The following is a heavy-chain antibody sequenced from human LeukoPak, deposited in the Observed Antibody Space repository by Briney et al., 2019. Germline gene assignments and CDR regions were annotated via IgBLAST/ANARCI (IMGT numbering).Heavy chain of an antibody. CDR1: GFTFTTSA. D-gene: IGHD1-26*01. Sequence: PGGSLRLSCAASGFTFTTSAMHWVRQAPGKGLEYVSAISSSGGSTFYADSVRGRFTISRDNSKNTLNLQMGSLTAEDMGAYYCARGPYSGSYSDYWGQGTLVTVSS. V-gene: IGHV3-64*02. J-gene: IGHJ4*02. CDR2: ISSSGGST. CDR3: ARGPYSGSYSDY.